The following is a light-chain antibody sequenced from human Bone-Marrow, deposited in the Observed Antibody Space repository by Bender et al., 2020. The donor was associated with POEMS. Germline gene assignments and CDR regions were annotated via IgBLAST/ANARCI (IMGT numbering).Light chain of an antibody. Sequence: QSVLTQPPSASGTPGQRVTISCSVGSSNIGAHAVNWYQHLPGTAPKLLIYSSHRRPSEGPDRFSGSRAGTSASLAISGLQSEDEAGYYCAVWDDSLNGWVFGGGTKLTVL. CDR3: AVWDDSLNGWV. CDR1: SSNIGAHA. CDR2: SSH. J-gene: IGLJ3*02. V-gene: IGLV1-44*01.